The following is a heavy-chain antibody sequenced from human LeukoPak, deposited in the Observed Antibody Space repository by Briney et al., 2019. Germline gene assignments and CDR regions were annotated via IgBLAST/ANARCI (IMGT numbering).Heavy chain of an antibody. V-gene: IGHV4-59*08. CDR3: ARLASGSYGPLTPFDY. CDR2: IYYSGST. Sequence: SETLSLTCTVSGGSISSYYWSWIRQPPRKGLEWIGDIYYSGSTNYNPSLKSRVTISVDPSKNQFSLRLSSVTAADTAVYYSARLASGSYGPLTPFDYWGQGTLVTVSS. CDR1: GGSISSYY. D-gene: IGHD1-26*01. J-gene: IGHJ4*02.